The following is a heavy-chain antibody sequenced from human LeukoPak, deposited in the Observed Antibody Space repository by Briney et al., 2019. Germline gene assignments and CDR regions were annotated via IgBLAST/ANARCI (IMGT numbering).Heavy chain of an antibody. Sequence: PGGSLKVSCEASGFTFSDFDIHWVRQTSGKGLEWLGRIKTKAESDATAYAASVKGRFTVPRDDSKNMALLQMNSLKIEDTAVYYCARRDCTSFRCYSFDYWGQGTLVTVSS. J-gene: IGHJ4*02. D-gene: IGHD2-21*02. CDR3: ARRDCTSFRCYSFDY. V-gene: IGHV3-73*01. CDR1: GFTFSDFD. CDR2: IKTKAESDAT.